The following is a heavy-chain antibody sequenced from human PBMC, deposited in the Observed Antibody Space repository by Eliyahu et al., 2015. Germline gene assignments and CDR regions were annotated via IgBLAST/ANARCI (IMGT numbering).Heavy chain of an antibody. CDR1: GFLXNNXG. CDR2: ISYDGXNK. D-gene: IGHD1-26*01. Sequence: QVQLVESGGGVVQPGRSLRLSCAXXGFLXNNXGMHWVRQAXGKGLEWVALISYDGXNKYYADSVKGRFTISRDNSRNTLYLQMNSLRAEDTAVYYCAKDPREVGAIDYWGQGTLVTVSS. CDR3: AKDPREVGAIDY. J-gene: IGHJ4*02. V-gene: IGHV3-30*18.